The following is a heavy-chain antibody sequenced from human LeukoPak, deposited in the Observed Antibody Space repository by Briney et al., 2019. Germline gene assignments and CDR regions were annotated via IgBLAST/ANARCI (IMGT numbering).Heavy chain of an antibody. CDR1: GFTLSNYD. Sequence: PGGSLRLSCAASGFTLSNYDMSWVRQAPGKGLEWVSASGGDGGSTYADSVRGRFIISRDTSKNTLYLQMNSLRAEDTATYYCAKALNYWYFDLWGRGKLVTVSS. V-gene: IGHV3-23*01. CDR2: SGGDGGST. J-gene: IGHJ2*01. CDR3: AKALNYWYFDL.